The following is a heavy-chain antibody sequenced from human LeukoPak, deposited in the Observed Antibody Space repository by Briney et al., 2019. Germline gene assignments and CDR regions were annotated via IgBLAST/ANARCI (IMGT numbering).Heavy chain of an antibody. CDR1: GFTFSSYA. J-gene: IGHJ4*02. D-gene: IGHD3-22*01. CDR2: VSGSGGYT. V-gene: IGHV3-23*01. Sequence: GGSLRLSCAASGFTFSSYAMSWVRQAPGKGLEWVSSVSGSGGYTYYAGSVKGRFTISRDNAKNTLYLQMNSLRAEDTAIYYCAKDRPNYYDSSGHYYRRDGDYWGQGTLVTVSS. CDR3: AKDRPNYYDSSGHYYRRDGDY.